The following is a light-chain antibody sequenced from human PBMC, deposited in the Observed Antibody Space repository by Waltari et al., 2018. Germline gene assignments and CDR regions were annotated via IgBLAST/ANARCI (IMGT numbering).Light chain of an antibody. V-gene: IGKV4-1*01. CDR3: QQFFTLPS. Sequence: DIEVTQSPDSLAVSLGERATLNCKSSQSVFYRSTNKNYLAWYQQKPGQPPKLLIYWASTRESGVPDRFSGSGSGTDVTLTINSLQAEDVAVYYCQQFFTLPSFGPGTKVDIK. CDR1: QSVFYRSTNKNY. CDR2: WAS. J-gene: IGKJ3*01.